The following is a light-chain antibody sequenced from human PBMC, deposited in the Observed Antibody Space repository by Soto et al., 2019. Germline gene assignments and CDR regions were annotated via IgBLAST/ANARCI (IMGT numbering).Light chain of an antibody. CDR1: DSNIGSNP. CDR3: ASGDDSLRGVL. V-gene: IGLV1-47*01. J-gene: IGLJ7*01. Sequence: QSVLTQPPSASGTPGQRVTISCSGGDSNIGSNPVYWYQQLPGTAPKLVIHTNDQRPSGVPDRFSGSKSGTSATLAISGLRSEDEADYYCASGDDSLRGVLFGGGTQLTVL. CDR2: TND.